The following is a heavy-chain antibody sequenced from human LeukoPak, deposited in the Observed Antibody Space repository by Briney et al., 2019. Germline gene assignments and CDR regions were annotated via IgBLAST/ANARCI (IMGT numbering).Heavy chain of an antibody. J-gene: IGHJ4*02. Sequence: GGSLRLSCAASGFTFSGYWMSWVRQAPGKGLEWVANIKQDGSEKYYVDSVKGRFTISRDNAKNSLYLQMNSLRAEDTAVYYCAGCSSCWGQGTLVTVSS. CDR3: AGCSSC. V-gene: IGHV3-7*01. CDR1: GFTFSGYW. D-gene: IGHD6-13*01. CDR2: IKQDGSEK.